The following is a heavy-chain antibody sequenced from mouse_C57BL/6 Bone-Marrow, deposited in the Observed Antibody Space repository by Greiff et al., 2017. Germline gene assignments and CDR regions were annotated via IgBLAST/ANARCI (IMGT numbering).Heavy chain of an antibody. V-gene: IGHV3-6*01. Sequence: EVKLLESGPGLVKPSQSLSLTCSVTGYSITSGYYWNWIRQFPGNKLEWMGYISYDGSNNYNPSLQNRSSITRDTSKNQFFLKLNSVTTEDTATYYGAKDGPYAMDYWGQGTSVTVSS. CDR2: ISYDGSN. CDR3: AKDGPYAMDY. J-gene: IGHJ4*01. CDR1: GYSITSGYY.